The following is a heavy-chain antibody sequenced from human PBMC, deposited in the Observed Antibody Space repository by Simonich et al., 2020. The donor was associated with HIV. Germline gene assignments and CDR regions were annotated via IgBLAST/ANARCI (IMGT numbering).Heavy chain of an antibody. D-gene: IGHD6-19*01. CDR1: GFTFSSYW. CDR3: ARDKRQWLVSYYYYGMDV. J-gene: IGHJ6*02. V-gene: IGHV3-7*01. Sequence: EVQLVESGGGLVKPGGSLRLSCAASGFTFSSYWMSWVRQAPGKGLEWVANIKEDGSEKYYVDSVKGRFTISRDNAKKSLYLQMNSLRAEDTAVYFCARDKRQWLVSYYYYGMDVWGQGTTVTVSS. CDR2: IKEDGSEK.